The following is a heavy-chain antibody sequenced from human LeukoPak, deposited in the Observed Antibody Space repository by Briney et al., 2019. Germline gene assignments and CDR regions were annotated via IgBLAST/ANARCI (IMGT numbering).Heavy chain of an antibody. CDR1: EFTFSYYA. CDR2: VSYDGRTK. J-gene: IGHJ4*02. D-gene: IGHD5-24*01. CDR3: ARAGRDGHNLIDY. V-gene: IGHV3-30*03. Sequence: PGGSLRLSCAASEFTFSYYAMPGARQPPGKGLEWGAVVSYDGRTKYYADSVRGRFTISRDNSKNTLYLQMNSLRAEDTALYYCARAGRDGHNLIDYWGQGTLVTVSS.